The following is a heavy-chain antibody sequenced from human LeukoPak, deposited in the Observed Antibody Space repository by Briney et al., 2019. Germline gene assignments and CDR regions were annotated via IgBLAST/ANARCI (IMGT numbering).Heavy chain of an antibody. Sequence: GGSLRLSCAASGFTFSSYAMSWVRQAPGKGLEWVSAISGSGGSTYYADSVKGRFTIPRDNSKNTLYLQMNSLRAEDTAVYYCAKGGSLLHDAFDIWGQGTMVTVSS. CDR1: GFTFSSYA. CDR3: AKGGSLLHDAFDI. D-gene: IGHD3-16*02. V-gene: IGHV3-23*01. CDR2: ISGSGGST. J-gene: IGHJ3*02.